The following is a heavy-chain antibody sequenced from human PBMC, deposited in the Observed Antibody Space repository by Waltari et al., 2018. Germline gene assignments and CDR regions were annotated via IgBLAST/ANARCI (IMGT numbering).Heavy chain of an antibody. CDR2: IWSDGSNI. CDR1: GFSFSTYG. V-gene: IGHV3-33*01. CDR3: VRGRGSSDY. D-gene: IGHD2-15*01. J-gene: IGHJ4*02. Sequence: QVQLVESGGGVVQPGRSLRRSCAASGFSFSTYGMHWFRQAPGKGLEWVADIWSDGSNIHYADSVKGRFIISRDNSKSTLSLQMNSLRAEDTAVYYCVRGRGSSDYWGQGTLVSVSS.